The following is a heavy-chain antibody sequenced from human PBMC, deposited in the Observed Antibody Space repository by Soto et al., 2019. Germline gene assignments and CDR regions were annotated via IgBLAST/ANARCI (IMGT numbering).Heavy chain of an antibody. CDR1: GYTFTSYA. Sequence: GASVKVSCKASGYTFTSYAMHWVRQAPGQRLEWMGWINAGNGNTKYSQKFQGRVTITRDTSASTAYMELSSLRSEDTAVYYCARVPWYYGSGSYYGMDVWGQGTTVTVSS. CDR2: INAGNGNT. J-gene: IGHJ6*02. CDR3: ARVPWYYGSGSYYGMDV. D-gene: IGHD3-10*01. V-gene: IGHV1-3*01.